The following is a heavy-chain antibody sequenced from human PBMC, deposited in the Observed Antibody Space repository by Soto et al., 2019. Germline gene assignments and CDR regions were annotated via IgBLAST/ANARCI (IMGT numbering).Heavy chain of an antibody. CDR2: ISSSSSYI. CDR1: GSTFSSYS. V-gene: IGHV3-21*01. D-gene: IGHD6-13*01. J-gene: IGHJ4*02. Sequence: GGSLRLSCAASGSTFSSYSMNWVRQAPGKGLEWVSSISSSSSYIYYADSVKGRFTISRDNAKNSLYLQMNSLRAEDTAVYYCARGGSSWYLDYWGQGTLVTVSS. CDR3: ARGGSSWYLDY.